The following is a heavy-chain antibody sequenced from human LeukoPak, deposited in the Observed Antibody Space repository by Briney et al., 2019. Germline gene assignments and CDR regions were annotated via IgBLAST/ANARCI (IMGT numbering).Heavy chain of an antibody. J-gene: IGHJ4*02. Sequence: GGSLRLSCAASGFTFSNAWMSWVRQAAGKGLEWVGRIKSKTDGGTTDYAAPVKGRFTISRDDSKNTLYLQMNSLKTEDTAVYYCTTGRRGVPFDYWGQGTLVTVFS. V-gene: IGHV3-15*01. D-gene: IGHD1-1*01. CDR1: GFTFSNAW. CDR2: IKSKTDGGTT. CDR3: TTGRRGVPFDY.